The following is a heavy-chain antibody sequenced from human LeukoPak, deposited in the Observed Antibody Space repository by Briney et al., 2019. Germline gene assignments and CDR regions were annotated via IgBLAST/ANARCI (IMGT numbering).Heavy chain of an antibody. J-gene: IGHJ1*01. V-gene: IGHV3-21*04. Sequence: GGSLRLSCAASGFTFNIYSMSWVRQAPGKGLEWVSFISSSGNNLYYADSVKGRFTISRDNAKNSLYLQMNSLRAEDTAVYYCAKGSGYYPEYFQHWGQGTLVTVSS. CDR2: ISSSGNNL. CDR3: AKGSGYYPEYFQH. CDR1: GFTFNIYS. D-gene: IGHD3-22*01.